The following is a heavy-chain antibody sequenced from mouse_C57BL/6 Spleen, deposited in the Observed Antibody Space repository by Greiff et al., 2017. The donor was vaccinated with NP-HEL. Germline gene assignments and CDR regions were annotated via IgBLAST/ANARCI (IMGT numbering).Heavy chain of an antibody. J-gene: IGHJ3*01. CDR2: INPGSGGT. V-gene: IGHV1-54*01. CDR3: ARSDCGNSY. CDR1: GYAFTNYL. D-gene: IGHD1-1*01. Sequence: QVQLQQSGAELVRPGTSVKVSCKASGYAFTNYLIEWVKQRPGQGLEWIGVINPGSGGTNYNEKFKGKATLTADKSSSTAYMQVSSLTSEDSAVYFCARSDCGNSYWGKGTLVTVST.